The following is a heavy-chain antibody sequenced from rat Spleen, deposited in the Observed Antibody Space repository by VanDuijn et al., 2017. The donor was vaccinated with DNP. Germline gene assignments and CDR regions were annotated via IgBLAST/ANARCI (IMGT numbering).Heavy chain of an antibody. J-gene: IGHJ2*01. CDR1: GFSITRYY. Sequence: EVQLQESGPGLVKPSQSLSLTCSVTGFSITRYYWAWIRKLPGNKMEWIGYINYSGSTGYNPSLKSRISITRDTSKNQFFLQLNSVTTEDTATYYCARWGDYFDYWGQGVMVTVSS. CDR2: INYSGST. V-gene: IGHV3-1*01. CDR3: ARWGDYFDY.